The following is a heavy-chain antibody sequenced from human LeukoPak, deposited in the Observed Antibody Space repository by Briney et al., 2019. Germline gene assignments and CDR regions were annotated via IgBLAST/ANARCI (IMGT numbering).Heavy chain of an antibody. CDR3: ARDYLRWSTRGAFDI. J-gene: IGHJ3*02. V-gene: IGHV4-31*03. CDR2: IYYSGST. CDR1: GGSISSGGYY. Sequence: SQTLSLTCTASGGSISSGGYYWSWIRQHPGKGLEWIGYIYYSGSTYYNPSLKSRVTISVDTSKNQFSLKLSSVTAADTAVYYCARDYLRWSTRGAFDIWGQGTMVTVSS. D-gene: IGHD4-23*01.